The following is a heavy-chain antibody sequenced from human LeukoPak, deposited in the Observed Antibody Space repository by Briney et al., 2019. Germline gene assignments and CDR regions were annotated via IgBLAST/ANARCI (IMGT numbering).Heavy chain of an antibody. CDR3: ARDLPGGGRIPYYYDSREGNSGGNWFDP. CDR2: IYYSGST. J-gene: IGHJ5*02. V-gene: IGHV4-39*07. D-gene: IGHD3-22*01. CDR1: GGSISSSSYY. Sequence: SETLSLTCTVSGGSISSSSYYWGWIRQPPGKGLEWIGSIYYSGSTYYNPSLKSRVTISVDTSKNQFSLKLSSVTAADTAVYYCARDLPGGGRIPYYYDSREGNSGGNWFDPWGQGTLVTVSS.